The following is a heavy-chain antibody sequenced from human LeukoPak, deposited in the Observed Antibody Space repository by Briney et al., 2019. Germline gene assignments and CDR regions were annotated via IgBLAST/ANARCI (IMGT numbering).Heavy chain of an antibody. D-gene: IGHD6-19*01. J-gene: IGHJ3*02. Sequence: ASVKVSCKASGYTFTGYYMHWVRQAPGQGLEWMGWINPNSGGTNYAQKFQGRVTMTRDTSISTAYMELSRLRSDDTAVYYCARVYGQWLAILPFDNWGQGTMVTVSS. V-gene: IGHV1-2*02. CDR3: ARVYGQWLAILPFDN. CDR1: GYTFTGYY. CDR2: INPNSGGT.